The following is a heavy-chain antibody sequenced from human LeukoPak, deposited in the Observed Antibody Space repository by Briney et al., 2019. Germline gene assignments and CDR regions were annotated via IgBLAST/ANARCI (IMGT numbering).Heavy chain of an antibody. Sequence: ASVKVSCKASGYTFTSYGISWVRQAPGQGLEWMGWISAYNGNTNYAQKLQGRVTMTTDTSTSTAYMELRSLRFDDTAVYYCATNIVATITGYYYYGMDVWGQGTTVTVSS. CDR2: ISAYNGNT. CDR3: ATNIVATITGYYYYGMDV. V-gene: IGHV1-18*01. J-gene: IGHJ6*02. CDR1: GYTFTSYG. D-gene: IGHD5-12*01.